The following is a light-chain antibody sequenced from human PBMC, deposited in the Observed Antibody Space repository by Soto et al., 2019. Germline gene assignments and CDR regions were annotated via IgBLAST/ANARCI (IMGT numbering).Light chain of an antibody. CDR1: QSVSRN. CDR2: DAS. CDR3: QQYNNWLWT. V-gene: IGKV3-15*01. J-gene: IGKJ1*01. Sequence: EIVMTQSPATLSVSPGERATLSCRASQSVSRNIAWYQQKPGQAPRLLIHDASTRATGISVRLSGSGSGTQFTLTITGLQSEDFAVYYCQQYNNWLWTFGQGTKGEIK.